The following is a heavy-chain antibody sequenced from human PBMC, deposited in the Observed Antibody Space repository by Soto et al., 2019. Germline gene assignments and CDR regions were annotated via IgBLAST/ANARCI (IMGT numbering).Heavy chain of an antibody. CDR3: ARNYDSDYYYGMDV. J-gene: IGHJ6*02. D-gene: IGHD5-12*01. CDR1: GYTFTSYA. V-gene: IGHV1-69*06. Sequence: ASVKVSCKASGYTFTSYAMHWVRQAPGQRLEWMGWIIPIFGTANYAQKFQGRVTITADKSTSTAYMELSSLRSEDTAVYYCARNYDSDYYYGMDVWGQGTTVTVS. CDR2: IIPIFGTA.